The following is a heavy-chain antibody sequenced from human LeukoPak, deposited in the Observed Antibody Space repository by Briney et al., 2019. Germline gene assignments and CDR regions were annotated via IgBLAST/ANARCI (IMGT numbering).Heavy chain of an antibody. D-gene: IGHD3-10*01. CDR3: ARVVLLWFGEAYNWFDP. J-gene: IGHJ5*02. CDR1: GYSISSGYY. CDR2: IYHSGRT. V-gene: IGHV4-38-2*01. Sequence: PSETLSLTCAVSGYSISSGYYWGWIRQPPGKGRGGIGSIYHSGRTNYTPSLKSRVTISVDTSTNQFSLNMSTVTAPDTAVYSCARVVLLWFGEAYNWFDPWGKGTLVTVSS.